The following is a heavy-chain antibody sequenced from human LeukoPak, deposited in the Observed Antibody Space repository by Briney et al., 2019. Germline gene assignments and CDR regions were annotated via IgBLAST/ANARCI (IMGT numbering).Heavy chain of an antibody. V-gene: IGHV3-23*01. CDR3: AKIRDDFWSGYLNPDY. J-gene: IGHJ4*02. CDR2: ISGSGGST. D-gene: IGHD3-3*01. CDR1: GFTFSSYA. Sequence: PGGSLRLSCAASGFTFSSYAMSWVRQAPGKGLEWVSAISGSGGSTYYADSVKGRFTISRDNSKNTLYLQMNSLRAEDTAVYYCAKIRDDFWSGYLNPDYWGQGTLVTVSS.